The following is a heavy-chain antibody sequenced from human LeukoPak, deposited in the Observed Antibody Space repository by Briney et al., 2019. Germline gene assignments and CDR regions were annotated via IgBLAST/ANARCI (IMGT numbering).Heavy chain of an antibody. CDR3: ARGKRSAYEFDC. CDR2: TSYRSKWYN. CDR1: GDSVSNNSAA. Sequence: SQTLSLTCAISGDSVSNNSAAWNWIRQSPSRGLEWLGRTSYRSKWYNDYAVSVKSRITINPDTSKNQFSLQLNSVTPEDTAVYYCARGKRSAYEFDCWGQGTLVTVSS. J-gene: IGHJ4*02. V-gene: IGHV6-1*01. D-gene: IGHD5-12*01.